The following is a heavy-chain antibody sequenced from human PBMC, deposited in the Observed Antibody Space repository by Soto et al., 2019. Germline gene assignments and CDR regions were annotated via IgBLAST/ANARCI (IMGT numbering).Heavy chain of an antibody. V-gene: IGHV4-39*01. J-gene: IGHJ4*02. D-gene: IGHD3-9*01. Sequence: QLQLQESGPGLVKPSETLSLTCTVSGGSISSSSYYWGWIRQPPGKGLEWIGSIYYSGSTYYNPSLKIRVTISVDTTKNQFSLKLSSVTAADTAVYYCARRSILTGCFDYWGQGTLVTVSS. CDR1: GGSISSSSYY. CDR3: ARRSILTGCFDY. CDR2: IYYSGST.